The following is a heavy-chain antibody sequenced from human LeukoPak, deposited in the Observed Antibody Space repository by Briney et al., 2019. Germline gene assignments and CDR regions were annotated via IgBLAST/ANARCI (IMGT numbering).Heavy chain of an antibody. CDR2: IYRDGDE. J-gene: IGHJ5*02. CDR3: AYSWDSGGRQRVWGFDP. CDR1: GFSLSTSGVS. D-gene: IGHD2-15*01. Sequence: SGPTLVEPTQTLTLTCTFSGFSLSTSGVSVGWSRQPPGKALEWLALIYRDGDEHYSPSLKSRLTITKDTSTNQVVLTMTNMDPLDTATYYCAYSWDSGGRQRVWGFDPWGQGTLVIVSS. V-gene: IGHV2-5*02.